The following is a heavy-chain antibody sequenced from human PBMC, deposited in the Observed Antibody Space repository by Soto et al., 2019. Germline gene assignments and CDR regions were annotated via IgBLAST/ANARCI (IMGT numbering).Heavy chain of an antibody. V-gene: IGHV3-23*01. CDR3: AKDRIQWFGELLSNDAFDI. CDR1: GFTFSSYA. Sequence: GGSLRLSCAASGFTFSSYAMSWVRQAPGKGLEWVSAISGSGGSTYYADSVKGRFTISRDNSKNTLYLQMNSLRAEDTAVYYCAKDRIQWFGELLSNDAFDIWGQGTMVTVSS. D-gene: IGHD3-10*01. J-gene: IGHJ3*02. CDR2: ISGSGGST.